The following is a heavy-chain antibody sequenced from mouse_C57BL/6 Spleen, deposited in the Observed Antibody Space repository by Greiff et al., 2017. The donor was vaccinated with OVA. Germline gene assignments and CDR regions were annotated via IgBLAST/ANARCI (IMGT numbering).Heavy chain of an antibody. D-gene: IGHD1-1*01. CDR1: GYTFTSYW. V-gene: IGHV1-50*01. J-gene: IGHJ1*03. CDR2: IDPSDSYT. CDR3: ARNYYGSSYWYFDV. Sequence: QVQLQQPGAELVKPGASVKLSCKASGYTFTSYWMQWVKQRPGQGLEWIGEIDPSDSYTNYNQEFKGKATLTVDTSSSTAYMQLSSLTSEDSAVYYCARNYYGSSYWYFDVWGTGTTVTVSS.